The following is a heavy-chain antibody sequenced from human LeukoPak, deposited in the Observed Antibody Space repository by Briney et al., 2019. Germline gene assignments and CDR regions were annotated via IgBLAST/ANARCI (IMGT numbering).Heavy chain of an antibody. CDR3: ARVQYYYDSSGYYSDY. J-gene: IGHJ4*02. CDR2: ISSSSSYI. CDR1: GFTFSSYS. Sequence: GSLRLSCAASGFTFSSYSMSWVRQAPGKGLEWVSSISSSSSYIYYADSVKGRFTISRDNAKNSLYLQMNSLRAEDTAVYYCARVQYYYDSSGYYSDYWGQGTLVTVSS. V-gene: IGHV3-21*01. D-gene: IGHD3-22*01.